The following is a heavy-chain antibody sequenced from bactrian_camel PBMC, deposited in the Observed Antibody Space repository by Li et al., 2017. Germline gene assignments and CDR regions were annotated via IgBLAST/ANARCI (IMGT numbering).Heavy chain of an antibody. CDR3: AADPKGCYYNDYEGNY. J-gene: IGHJ4*01. V-gene: IGHV3S26*01. CDR1: GYSYTPYC. CDR2: VDSDGMI. Sequence: VQLVESGGGSVQTGGSLKLSCAAPGYSYTPYCMTWFRQAPGEEREGVAAVDSDGMISVENSLKGRFTVSRDNAKNTLYLQMNSLKPEDTAVYTCAADPKGCYYNDYEGNYWGQGTQVTVS. D-gene: IGHD4*01.